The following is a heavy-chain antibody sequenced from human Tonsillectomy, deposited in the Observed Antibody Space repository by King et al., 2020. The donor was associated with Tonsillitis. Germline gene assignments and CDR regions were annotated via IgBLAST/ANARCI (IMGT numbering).Heavy chain of an antibody. V-gene: IGHV3-21*01. CDR3: SRDPEKHSQHQDWYFDL. D-gene: IGHD2-21*01. J-gene: IGHJ2*01. CDR2: ISSSSSYI. CDR1: GFTFSSYS. Sequence: VQLVESGGGLVKPGGSLRLSCAASGFTFSSYSMNWVRQAPGKGLEWVSSISSSSSYIYYADSVKGRFTISRDNAKNSLYLQMNSLRAEDTAVYYCSRDPEKHSQHQDWYFDLWGRGTLVTVSS.